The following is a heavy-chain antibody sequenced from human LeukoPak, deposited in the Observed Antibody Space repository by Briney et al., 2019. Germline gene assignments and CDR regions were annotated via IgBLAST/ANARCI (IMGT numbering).Heavy chain of an antibody. CDR2: ISGYNGDT. CDR1: GYTFNNYD. CDR3: ARDTSAPYFRTPWNSDF. D-gene: IGHD2-2*01. J-gene: IGHJ4*02. Sequence: GASVKVSCKASGYTFNNYDISWVRQAPGQGLGWMGWISGYNGDTNYAQKFQGRLTVTTDTSTSTAYMELRSLTSDDTAMYYCARDTSAPYFRTPWNSDFWGQGTLVAVSS. V-gene: IGHV1-18*01.